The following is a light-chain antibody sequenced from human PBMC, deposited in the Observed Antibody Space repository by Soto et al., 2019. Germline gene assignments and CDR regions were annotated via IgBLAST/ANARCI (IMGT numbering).Light chain of an antibody. CDR1: QSISSY. V-gene: IGKV1-39*01. Sequence: DIQMTQSPSSLSASVGDRVTITCRASQSISSYLNWYQQKPGKAPKLLIYAASSLQSGVPSRFSGSGSGTDFTLTISSMQPEDFETYYCQQSYNTPDTFGQGTKLEIK. CDR3: QQSYNTPDT. CDR2: AAS. J-gene: IGKJ2*01.